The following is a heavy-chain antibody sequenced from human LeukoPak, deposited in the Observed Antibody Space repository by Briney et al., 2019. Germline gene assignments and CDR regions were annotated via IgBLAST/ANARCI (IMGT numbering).Heavy chain of an antibody. D-gene: IGHD3-22*01. V-gene: IGHV1-46*01. Sequence: GASVKVSCKASGYTFTSYYMHWVRQAPGQGLEWMGIINPSGGSTSYAQKFQGRVTMTRDTSTSTVYMELSSLRSEDTAVYYCAREKIGYYDGSGRGWFDPWGQGTLVTVSS. CDR3: AREKIGYYDGSGRGWFDP. CDR1: GYTFTSYY. CDR2: INPSGGST. J-gene: IGHJ5*02.